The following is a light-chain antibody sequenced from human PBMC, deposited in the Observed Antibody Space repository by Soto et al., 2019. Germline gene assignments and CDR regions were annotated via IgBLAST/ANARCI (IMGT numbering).Light chain of an antibody. CDR3: QQYGSSHT. Sequence: IVLTQSPGTLSLSPGERATLSCRASQSVSSSFLAWYQQRPGQAPRLLIYGASIRATDIPDRFSGSGSGTAFTLTISRLEPEDFAVYYCQQYGSSHTFGQGTNLEIK. CDR1: QSVSSSF. V-gene: IGKV3-20*01. J-gene: IGKJ2*01. CDR2: GAS.